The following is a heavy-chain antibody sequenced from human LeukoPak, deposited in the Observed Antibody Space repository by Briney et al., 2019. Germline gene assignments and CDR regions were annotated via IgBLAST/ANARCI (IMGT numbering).Heavy chain of an antibody. CDR2: ISYDGSDK. CDR1: GFTFSSFT. Sequence: PGRSLRLSCAASGFTFSSFTMHWVRQAPGKGLEWVAVISYDGSDKYYADSVKGRFTISRDNSKNTLDLQMNSLRAEDTAVYSCARGYYYDTRGFYYFDHWGQGTLVTVSS. D-gene: IGHD3-22*01. V-gene: IGHV3-30*01. CDR3: ARGYYYDTRGFYYFDH. J-gene: IGHJ4*02.